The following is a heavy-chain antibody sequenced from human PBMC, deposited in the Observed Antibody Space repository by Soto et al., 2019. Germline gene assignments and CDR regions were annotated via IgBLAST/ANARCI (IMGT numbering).Heavy chain of an antibody. Sequence: GESLKISCKGSGYSFTSYRIGWVRQMPGKGLEWMGIIHPRDSDTRYSPSFQGQVTISADKSISTAYLQWSSLKASDTAMYYCARVITGTTTSFDYWGQGTLVTVSS. CDR1: GYSFTSYR. CDR3: ARVITGTTTSFDY. D-gene: IGHD1-7*01. V-gene: IGHV5-51*01. CDR2: IHPRDSDT. J-gene: IGHJ4*02.